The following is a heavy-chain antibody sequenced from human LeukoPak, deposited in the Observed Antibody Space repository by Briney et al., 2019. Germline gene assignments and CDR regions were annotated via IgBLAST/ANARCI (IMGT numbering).Heavy chain of an antibody. V-gene: IGHV3-23*01. CDR2: ISGSGGSP. CDR3: AKTTSRWLPRPLLDY. J-gene: IGHJ4*02. Sequence: GGTLRLSCAASRFTFSSYAMSWVRQAPGKGLEWVSAISGSGGSPYYADSVKGRFTISRDNSKNTLYLQMNSLRAEDTAVYYCAKTTSRWLPRPLLDYWGQGTLVTVSS. CDR1: RFTFSSYA. D-gene: IGHD5-24*01.